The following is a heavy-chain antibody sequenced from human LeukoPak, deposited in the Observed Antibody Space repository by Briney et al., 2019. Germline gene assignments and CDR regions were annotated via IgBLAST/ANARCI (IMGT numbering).Heavy chain of an antibody. Sequence: ASVKVSCNTSGYTFTNYDINWVRQATGQGLEWMGWMNPNSDNTGYAQKFQGRVTMTRDMSTSTVYMELSSLRSEDTAVYYCARDKSSSSWYSSWYYYYYMDVWGKGTTVTVSS. CDR1: GYTFTNYD. J-gene: IGHJ6*03. CDR2: MNPNSDNT. V-gene: IGHV1-8*02. CDR3: ARDKSSSSWYSSWYYYYYMDV. D-gene: IGHD6-13*01.